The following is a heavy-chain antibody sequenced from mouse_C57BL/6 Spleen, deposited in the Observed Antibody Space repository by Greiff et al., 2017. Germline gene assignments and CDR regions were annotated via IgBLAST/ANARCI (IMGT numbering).Heavy chain of an antibody. Sequence: EVKLVESGGGLVKPGGSLKLSCAASGFTFSSYTMSWVRQTPEKRLEWVATISGGGGNTYYPDSVKGRFTISRDNAKNTPYLQMSSLRSEDTALYDCARHSRLYYYGSSWYFDGWGTGTTVTVAS. V-gene: IGHV5-9*01. CDR3: ARHSRLYYYGSSWYFDG. J-gene: IGHJ1*03. CDR2: ISGGGGNT. D-gene: IGHD1-1*01. CDR1: GFTFSSYT.